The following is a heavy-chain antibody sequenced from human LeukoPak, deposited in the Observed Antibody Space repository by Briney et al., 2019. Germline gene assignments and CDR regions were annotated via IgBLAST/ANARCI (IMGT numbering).Heavy chain of an antibody. CDR2: IIPILGIA. Sequence: GASVKVSCKASGGTFSSYAISWVRQAPGQGLEWMGRIIPILGIANYAQKFQGRVTITADKSTSTAYMELSSLRSEDTAVYYCAKALHAAYYFDYWGQGALVTVSS. CDR3: AKALHAAYYFDY. CDR1: GGTFSSYA. J-gene: IGHJ4*02. V-gene: IGHV1-69*04. D-gene: IGHD6-25*01.